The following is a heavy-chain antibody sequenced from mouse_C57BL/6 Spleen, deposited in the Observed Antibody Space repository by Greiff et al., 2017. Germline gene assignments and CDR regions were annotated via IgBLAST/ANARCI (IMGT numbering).Heavy chain of an antibody. CDR1: GYTFTSYW. D-gene: IGHD2-1*01. V-gene: IGHV1-69*01. CDR3: ARSDGNYTWYFDV. J-gene: IGHJ1*03. Sequence: QVQLKQPGAELVMPGASVKLSCKASGYTFTSYWMHWVKQRPGQGLEWIGEIDPSDSYTNYNQKFKGKSTLTVDKSASTAYMQLSSLTSEDSAVYYCARSDGNYTWYFDVWGTGTTVTVSS. CDR2: IDPSDSYT.